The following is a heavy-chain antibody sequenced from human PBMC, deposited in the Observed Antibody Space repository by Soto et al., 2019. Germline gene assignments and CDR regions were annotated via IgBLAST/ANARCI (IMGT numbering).Heavy chain of an antibody. CDR1: GDSISNGDYY. CDR3: ASSYLY. Sequence: NPSETLSLTCTVSGDSISNGDYYWSWIRQPPGRGLEWIGYIDSSGSTYYNPSLKSRLTMSVDMSKNQFSLRLTSVTAADTAVYYCASSYLYWGQGLLGTVSS. D-gene: IGHD3-16*02. CDR2: IDSSGST. J-gene: IGHJ4*02. V-gene: IGHV4-30-4*01.